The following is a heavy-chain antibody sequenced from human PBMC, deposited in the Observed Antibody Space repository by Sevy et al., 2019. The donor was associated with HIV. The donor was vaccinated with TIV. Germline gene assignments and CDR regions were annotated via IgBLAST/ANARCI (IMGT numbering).Heavy chain of an antibody. CDR2: INPSGGST. CDR1: GYTFTSYY. V-gene: IGHV1-46*01. Sequence: ASVKVSCKASGYTFTSYYMNWVRQAPGQGLEWMGIINPSGGSTSYDQKFQGRVTMTRDTSTSTVYMELSSLRFEDTAVYYCASGKKRSSITTALDYWGRGTLVTVSS. J-gene: IGHJ4*02. CDR3: ASGKKRSSITTALDY. D-gene: IGHD3-10*01.